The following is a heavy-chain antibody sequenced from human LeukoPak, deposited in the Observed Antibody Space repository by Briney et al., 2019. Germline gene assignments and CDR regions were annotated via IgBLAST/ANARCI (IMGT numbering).Heavy chain of an antibody. CDR3: ARDLGDSSGYYYRWFDP. V-gene: IGHV4-4*07. CDR1: GGSISSYY. D-gene: IGHD3-22*01. J-gene: IGHJ5*02. CDR2: IYTSGST. Sequence: SETLSLTCTVSGGSISSYYWSWIRQPAGKGLEWIGRIYTSGSTNYNPSLKSRVTVSVDTSKNQFSLKLSSVTAADTTVYYCARDLGDSSGYYYRWFDPWGQGTLVTVSS.